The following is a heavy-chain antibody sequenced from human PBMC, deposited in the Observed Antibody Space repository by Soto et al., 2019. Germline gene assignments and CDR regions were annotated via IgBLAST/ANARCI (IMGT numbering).Heavy chain of an antibody. J-gene: IGHJ3*02. D-gene: IGHD3-10*01. CDR3: ARAPLMVRGVFDI. CDR2: MNSDGSST. V-gene: IGHV3-74*01. CDR1: GFTFSSYW. Sequence: EVQLVESGGGLVQPGGSLRLSCAASGFTFSSYWMHWVRQAPGKGLVWVSRMNSDGSSTSYADSVKGRFTISRDNAKNTLYLQMNSLRAADTAVYYCARAPLMVRGVFDIWGQGTTVTVSS.